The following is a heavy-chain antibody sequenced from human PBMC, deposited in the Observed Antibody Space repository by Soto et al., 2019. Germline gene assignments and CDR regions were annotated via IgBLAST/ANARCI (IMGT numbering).Heavy chain of an antibody. CDR1: GYTFTSYG. Sequence: GASVKVSCKASGYTFTSYGISWVRQAPGQGLEWMGWISAYNGNTNYAQKLQGRVTMTTDTSTSTAYMELRSLRSDDTAVYYCARDSRVAVAGPRLQAFDIWGQGTMVTVSS. CDR3: ARDSRVAVAGPRLQAFDI. J-gene: IGHJ3*02. D-gene: IGHD6-19*01. CDR2: ISAYNGNT. V-gene: IGHV1-18*01.